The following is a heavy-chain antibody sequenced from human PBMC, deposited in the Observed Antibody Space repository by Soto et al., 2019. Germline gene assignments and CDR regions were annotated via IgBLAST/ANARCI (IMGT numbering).Heavy chain of an antibody. V-gene: IGHV3-23*01. CDR1: GLSFSNYA. J-gene: IGHJ4*02. CDR2: ISGRGGST. CDR3: AKATMTLVVIRLDS. Sequence: GSLRLSFAAAGLSFSNYAMNWVRQAPGKGLEWVSTISGRGGSTYYADSVKGRFTISRDNSKNILYLQMNSLRAEDTAVYYCAKATMTLVVIRLDSWGQGTLVTVSS. D-gene: IGHD3-22*01.